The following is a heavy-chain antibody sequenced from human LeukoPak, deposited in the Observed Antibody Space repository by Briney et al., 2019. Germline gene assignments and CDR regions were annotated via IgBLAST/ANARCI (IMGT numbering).Heavy chain of an antibody. Sequence: GGSLGLSCAAPGFTFSSYAMSWVRQAPGKGLEWVSVISSSGDGTYYADSVKGRFTISRGNSKNTVNLQMNGPRVEDTAVYYCAKLSGSYYLPLDYWGQGTLVTVSS. V-gene: IGHV3-23*01. CDR2: ISSSGDGT. D-gene: IGHD1-26*01. CDR3: AKLSGSYYLPLDY. CDR1: GFTFSSYA. J-gene: IGHJ4*02.